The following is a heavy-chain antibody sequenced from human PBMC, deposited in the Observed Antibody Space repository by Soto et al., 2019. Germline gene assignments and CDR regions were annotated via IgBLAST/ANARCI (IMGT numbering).Heavy chain of an antibody. V-gene: IGHV4-31*03. CDR2: IYFSGTT. J-gene: IGHJ5*02. Sequence: QVQLQESGPGLVKPSQTLSLTCTVSGGSISSGDYYWSWIRQHPGKGLEWIGTIYFSGTTYYNPSLKSRVTISVDTSKNQFSLNLSSVTAVDTAVYYCARRDRSGFSSWLDTWGQGTLVTVSS. CDR3: ARRDRSGFSSWLDT. D-gene: IGHD3-22*01. CDR1: GGSISSGDYY.